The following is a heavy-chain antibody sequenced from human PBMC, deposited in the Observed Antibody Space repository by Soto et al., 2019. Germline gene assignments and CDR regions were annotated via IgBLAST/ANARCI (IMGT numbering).Heavy chain of an antibody. CDR3: ARGGDFWSGFLYGMDV. CDR1: GGSISSSNW. CDR2: IYHSGST. V-gene: IGHV4-4*02. D-gene: IGHD3-3*01. Sequence: PSETLSLTCAVSGGSISSSNWWSWVRQPPGKGLEWIGEIYHSGSTNYNPSLKSRVTISVDKSKNQFSLKLSSVTAADTAVYYCARGGDFWSGFLYGMDVWGQGTTVTVSS. J-gene: IGHJ6*02.